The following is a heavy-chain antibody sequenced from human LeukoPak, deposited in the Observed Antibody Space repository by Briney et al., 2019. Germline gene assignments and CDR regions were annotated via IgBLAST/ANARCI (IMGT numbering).Heavy chain of an antibody. Sequence: GASVKVSCKASGYTCTSYGISWVRQAPGQGLEWMGWIGAYNGNTNYAQKLQGRVTMTTDTSTSTAYMELRSLRSDDTAVYYCARDTMDTAMDDAFDIWGQGTMVTVSS. V-gene: IGHV1-18*04. CDR1: GYTCTSYG. D-gene: IGHD5-18*01. CDR3: ARDTMDTAMDDAFDI. J-gene: IGHJ3*02. CDR2: IGAYNGNT.